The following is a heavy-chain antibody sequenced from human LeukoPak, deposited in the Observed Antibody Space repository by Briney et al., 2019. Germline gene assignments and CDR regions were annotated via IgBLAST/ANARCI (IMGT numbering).Heavy chain of an antibody. D-gene: IGHD1-26*01. CDR2: ISSSSTTI. CDR1: RFTFSSYS. CDR3: ARSWDSGSSNRYFQH. Sequence: GGSLRLSCAASRFTFSSYSLIWVRQAPGKGLEWVSYISSSSTTIYYADSVKGRFTISRDNAKNSLYLQMDSLRDEDAAVYYCARSWDSGSSNRYFQHWGQGTLVTVSS. V-gene: IGHV3-48*02. J-gene: IGHJ1*01.